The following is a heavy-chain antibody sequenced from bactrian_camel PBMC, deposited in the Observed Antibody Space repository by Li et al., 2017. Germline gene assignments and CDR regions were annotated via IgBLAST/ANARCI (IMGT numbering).Heavy chain of an antibody. J-gene: IGHJ4*01. CDR2: LYTSVGTT. CDR3: AAAQSSLCPIGWSTRNYAY. CDR1: GYTVSRRC. Sequence: VQLVESGGGSVQAGGSLRLSCVASGYTVSRRCMSWFRQPPGKEREGVAALYTSVGTTYYADSVKGRFTISQDNAKNTVYLQMNSLKPEDTAMYYCAAAQSSLCPIGWSTRNYAYWGQGTQVTVS. D-gene: IGHD2*01. V-gene: IGHV3S40*01.